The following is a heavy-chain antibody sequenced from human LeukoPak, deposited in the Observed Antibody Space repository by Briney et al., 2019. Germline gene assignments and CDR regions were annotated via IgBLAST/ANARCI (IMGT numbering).Heavy chain of an antibody. D-gene: IGHD4-23*01. V-gene: IGHV3-48*03. Sequence: GGSLRLSCAASGFTFSSYEMNWVRQAPGKGLEWVSYISSSGSTIYYADSVKGRFTISRDNSRNTLYLQMNSLRAEDTAVYYCARDPYDGGKGPFDYWGQGTLVTVSS. CDR2: ISSSGSTI. CDR1: GFTFSSYE. CDR3: ARDPYDGGKGPFDY. J-gene: IGHJ4*02.